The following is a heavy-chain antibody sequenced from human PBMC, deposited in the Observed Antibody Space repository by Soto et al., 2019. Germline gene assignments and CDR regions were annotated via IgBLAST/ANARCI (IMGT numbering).Heavy chain of an antibody. CDR2: MNPNSGNT. J-gene: IGHJ6*03. CDR3: ARGRRPLDYDILKDPTYYYMDV. Sequence: ASVKVSCKASGYTFTSYDINWVRQATGQGLEWMGWMNPNSGNTGYAQKFQGRVTMTRNTSISTAYMELSSLRSEDTAVYYCARGRRPLDYDILKDPTYYYMDVWGKGTTVTVSS. V-gene: IGHV1-8*01. CDR1: GYTFTSYD. D-gene: IGHD3-9*01.